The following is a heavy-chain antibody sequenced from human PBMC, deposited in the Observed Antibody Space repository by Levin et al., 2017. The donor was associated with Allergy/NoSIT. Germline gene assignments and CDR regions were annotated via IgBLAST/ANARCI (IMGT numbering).Heavy chain of an antibody. Sequence: SETLSLTCTVSGGSVSTSAYYWGWIRQPPGTGLEWIGSIYYSESLYYRGNTYYNPSLKSRVTISIDTSRNQFPLKLSSVTAADTAIYYCARPSISYGMDVWGQGTTVTVSS. CDR1: GGSVSTSAYY. CDR3: ARPSISYGMDV. D-gene: IGHD6-6*01. J-gene: IGHJ6*02. V-gene: IGHV4-39*01. CDR2: IYYSESLYYRGNT.